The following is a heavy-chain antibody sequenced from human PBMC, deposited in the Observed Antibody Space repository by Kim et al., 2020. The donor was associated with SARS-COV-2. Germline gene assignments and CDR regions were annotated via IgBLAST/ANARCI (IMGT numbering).Heavy chain of an antibody. Sequence: ETLSLTCTVSGGSLDSTSYYWGWIRQPPGKELEWIGSISFGGHTFYNPSLKNRLTISVDTSKSHFSLRLSSVTAADTAVYYCAKLTYDVLTDYYSFDYWGQGTLVTVSS. V-gene: IGHV4-39*07. D-gene: IGHD3-9*01. J-gene: IGHJ4*02. CDR2: ISFGGHT. CDR1: GGSLDSTSYY. CDR3: AKLTYDVLTDYYSFDY.